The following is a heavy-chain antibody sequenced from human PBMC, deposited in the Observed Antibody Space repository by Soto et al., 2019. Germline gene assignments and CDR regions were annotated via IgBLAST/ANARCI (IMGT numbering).Heavy chain of an antibody. D-gene: IGHD1-7*01. CDR1: GGSISTSNYY. CDR3: ARPLSETTSLTYV. Sequence: LTCTVSGGSISTSNYYWGWIRQPPGKGLEWIGSFSYSGSTYYNPSLKSRVTISVDTSKNQFSLRLSSVTAADTAVYYCARPLSETTSLTYVWGQGTTVTVSS. V-gene: IGHV4-39*01. J-gene: IGHJ6*02. CDR2: FSYSGST.